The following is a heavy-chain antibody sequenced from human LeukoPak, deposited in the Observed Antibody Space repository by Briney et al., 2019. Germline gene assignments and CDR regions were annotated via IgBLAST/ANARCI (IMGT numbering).Heavy chain of an antibody. Sequence: SETLSLTCAVYGGSFSGYYWSWTRQPPGKGLEWIGEINHSGSTNYNPSLKSRVTISVDTSKNQFSLKLSSVTAADTAVYYCARQRSSWPSPYYYYMDVWGKGTTVTISS. J-gene: IGHJ6*03. CDR1: GGSFSGYY. CDR3: ARQRSSWPSPYYYYMDV. CDR2: INHSGST. V-gene: IGHV4-34*01. D-gene: IGHD6-13*01.